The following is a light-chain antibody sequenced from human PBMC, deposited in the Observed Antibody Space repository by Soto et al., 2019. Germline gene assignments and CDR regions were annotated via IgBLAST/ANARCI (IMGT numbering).Light chain of an antibody. V-gene: IGKV1-5*01. CDR1: QIISSW. Sequence: DIQMTQSPSPLSASVGDRVTITCRASQIISSWLAWYQQKPGKAPKLLIYDVSSLESGVPSRFSGSGSGTTCTLTISSLQSDDVATYYCLQYNGYYRTFGQGTKVDIK. CDR3: LQYNGYYRT. J-gene: IGKJ1*01. CDR2: DVS.